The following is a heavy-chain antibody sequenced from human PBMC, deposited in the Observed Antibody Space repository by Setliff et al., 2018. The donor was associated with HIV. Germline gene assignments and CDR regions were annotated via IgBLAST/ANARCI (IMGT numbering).Heavy chain of an antibody. D-gene: IGHD2-21*02. V-gene: IGHV4-34*12. CDR2: IIPSGST. CDR3: VTQADCCGDCVLGY. J-gene: IGHJ4*02. CDR1: GGSFSGYY. Sequence: SETLSLTCDVFGGSFSGYYWSWIRQPPGKGLEWIGEIIPSGSTNYNPSLKSRVTMSIYTSQRQFSLKLSSVTAADTAVYYCVTQADCCGDCVLGYWGQGTLVTVSS.